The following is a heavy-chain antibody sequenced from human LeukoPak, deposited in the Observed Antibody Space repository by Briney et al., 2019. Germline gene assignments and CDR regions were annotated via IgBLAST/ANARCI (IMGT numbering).Heavy chain of an antibody. J-gene: IGHJ4*02. V-gene: IGHV3-30*04. Sequence: GGSLTLSCAASGFTFSSYAMHWVRQAPGKGLEWVAVISYDGSNKYYADSVKGRFTISRDNSKNTLYLQMNSLRAEDTAVYYCARDLYWGQGTLVTVSS. CDR1: GFTFSSYA. CDR3: ARDLY. CDR2: ISYDGSNK.